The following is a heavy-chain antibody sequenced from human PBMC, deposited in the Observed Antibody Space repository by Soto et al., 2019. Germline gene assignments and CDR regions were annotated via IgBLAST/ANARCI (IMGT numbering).Heavy chain of an antibody. J-gene: IGHJ6*02. CDR3: ASGSYYYYYGMDV. CDR2: IYHSGST. D-gene: IGHD1-26*01. V-gene: IGHV4-30-2*01. CDR1: GGSISSGGYS. Sequence: PSETLSLTCAVSGGSISSGGYSWSWIRQPPGKGLEWIGYIYHSGSTYYNPSLKSRVTISVDRSKNQFSLKLSSVAAADTAVYYCASGSYYYYYGMDVWGQGTTVTVSS.